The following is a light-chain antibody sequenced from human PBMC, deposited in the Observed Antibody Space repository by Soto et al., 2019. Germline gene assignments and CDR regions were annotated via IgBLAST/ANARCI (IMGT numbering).Light chain of an antibody. J-gene: IGLJ1*01. CDR1: SRDVGGSTF. CDR3: SSYTSSTTPGIYV. V-gene: IGLV2-14*03. CDR2: YVS. Sequence: QSVLTQPASVSASPVQSITISCTGASRDVGGSTFVSWXRQHPGKRPKLIIYYVSSRTSGVPGRFSGSKTGNTASLTISGLQAEDEADYDCSSYTSSTTPGIYVFGTGPKVTVL.